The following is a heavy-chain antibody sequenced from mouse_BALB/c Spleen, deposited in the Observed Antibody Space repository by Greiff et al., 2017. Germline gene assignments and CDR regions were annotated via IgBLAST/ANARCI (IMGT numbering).Heavy chain of an antibody. J-gene: IGHJ2*01. Sequence: EVHLVESGGGLVQPGGSRKLSCAASGFTFSSFGMHWVRQAPEKGLEWVAYISSGSSTIYYADTVKGRFTISRDNPKNTLFLQMTSLRSEDTAMYYCAREEVRGFDYRGQGTTLTVSS. V-gene: IGHV5-17*02. CDR3: AREEVRGFDY. CDR2: ISSGSSTI. D-gene: IGHD2-14*01. CDR1: GFTFSSFG.